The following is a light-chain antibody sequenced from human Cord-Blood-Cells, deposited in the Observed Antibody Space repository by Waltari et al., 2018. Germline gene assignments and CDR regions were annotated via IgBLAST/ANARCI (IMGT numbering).Light chain of an antibody. CDR3: MQALQTRT. Sequence: DIVMTQSPLSLPVTPGEPASISCRSSQSLLHSNGYNYLDWYLQKPGQSPQLLIYLGSNRSSGVPDRFSGSGSGTDFTLKISRVEAEDVGVYYCMQALQTRTFGQGTKAEIK. CDR2: LGS. V-gene: IGKV2-28*01. CDR1: QSLLHSNGYNY. J-gene: IGKJ1*01.